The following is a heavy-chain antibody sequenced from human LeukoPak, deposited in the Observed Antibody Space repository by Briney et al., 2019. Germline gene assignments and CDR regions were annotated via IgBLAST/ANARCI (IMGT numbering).Heavy chain of an antibody. J-gene: IGHJ6*03. CDR1: GYTFTSYD. D-gene: IGHD1-1*01. CDR2: MNPNSGNT. V-gene: IGHV1-8*01. Sequence: ASVKVSCKASGYTFTSYDINWVRQATGQGLEWMGWMNPNSGNTGYAQKFQSRVTMTRNTSISTAYMELSSLRSEDTAVYYCARGIRMTTRIYYYYYMDVWGKGATVTVSS. CDR3: ARGIRMTTRIYYYYYMDV.